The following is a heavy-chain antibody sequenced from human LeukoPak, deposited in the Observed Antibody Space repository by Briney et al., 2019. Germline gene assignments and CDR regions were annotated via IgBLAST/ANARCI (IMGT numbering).Heavy chain of an antibody. J-gene: IGHJ4*02. D-gene: IGHD3-10*01. CDR1: GFTFDYYA. V-gene: IGHV3-9*01. CDR2: LSWNSGSI. CDR3: AKAVASYLYGSGSACDY. Sequence: GGSLRLSCAASGFTFDYYAMHWVRQAPGKGLESDSCLSWNSGSIGYADSVKCRFTISRDNAKNSLYLQMNSLRAEDTALYYCAKAVASYLYGSGSACDYWGQGTLVTVSS.